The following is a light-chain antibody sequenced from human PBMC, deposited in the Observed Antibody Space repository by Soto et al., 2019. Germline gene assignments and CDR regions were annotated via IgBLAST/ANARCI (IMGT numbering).Light chain of an antibody. J-gene: IGKJ2*01. CDR1: QSVSSSY. CDR2: GAS. V-gene: IGKV3-20*01. Sequence: EIVLTQSPGTLSLSPGERATLSCRASQSVSSSYLAWYQQKPGQAPRLLIYGASSRATGIPDRFSGSGSGTDFTLPISSLEHEDFAVYYCQQYGSSPLYTFGQGTKLEIK. CDR3: QQYGSSPLYT.